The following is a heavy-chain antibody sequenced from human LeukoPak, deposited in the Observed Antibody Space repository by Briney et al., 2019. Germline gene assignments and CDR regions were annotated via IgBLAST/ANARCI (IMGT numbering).Heavy chain of an antibody. CDR2: ISYDGSNK. Sequence: GGSLRLSCAAPGFTFSSYGMHWVRQAPGKGLEWVAVISYDGSNKYYADSVKGRFTISRDNSKNTLYLQMNSLRAEDTAVYYCANSYYDILTGYYSEITYWGQGTLVTVSS. J-gene: IGHJ4*02. CDR3: ANSYYDILTGYYSEITY. D-gene: IGHD3-9*01. CDR1: GFTFSSYG. V-gene: IGHV3-30*18.